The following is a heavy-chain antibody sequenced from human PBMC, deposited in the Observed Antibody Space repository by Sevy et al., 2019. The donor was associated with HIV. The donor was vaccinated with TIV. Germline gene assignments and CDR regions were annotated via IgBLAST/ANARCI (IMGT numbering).Heavy chain of an antibody. D-gene: IGHD3-10*01. CDR2: IYHRGST. Sequence: SETLSLTCAVSGYSISSGYYWGWIRQPPGKGLEWIGSIYHRGSTYYNPSLKSRVTISVDTSKNQFSLKLSSVTAADTAVYFCANINLGLITMVRGAPFDYMDVWGKGTTVTVSS. J-gene: IGHJ6*03. CDR1: GYSISSGYY. V-gene: IGHV4-38-2*01. CDR3: ANINLGLITMVRGAPFDYMDV.